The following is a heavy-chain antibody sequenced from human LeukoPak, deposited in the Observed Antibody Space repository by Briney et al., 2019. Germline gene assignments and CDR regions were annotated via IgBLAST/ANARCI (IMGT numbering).Heavy chain of an antibody. D-gene: IGHD2-8*01. Sequence: GGSLRLSCAASGFTFNMNWVRQAPGKGLEWVSSIRGSDSSTIYADSVKGRFTISRDNPKNTLYLQMNSLRDEDTAVYYCANGVSQWYFDNWGQGTLVTVSS. CDR3: ANGVSQWYFDN. V-gene: IGHV3-23*01. CDR1: GFTFN. CDR2: IRGSDSST. J-gene: IGHJ4*02.